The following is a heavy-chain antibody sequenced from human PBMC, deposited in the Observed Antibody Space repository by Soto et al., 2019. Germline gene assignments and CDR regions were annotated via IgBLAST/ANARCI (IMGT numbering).Heavy chain of an antibody. CDR3: ARASPVVTDV. V-gene: IGHV4-30-4*01. CDR2: IFYSGTT. CDR1: GGSISSGNYY. J-gene: IGHJ6*02. D-gene: IGHD5-18*01. Sequence: QVQLQESGPGLVKPSQTLSLTCTVSGGSISSGNYYWSWIRQPPGKGLEWIGYIFYSGTTYYNPSLKSRVTISVDTSKNQFSLKLSSVTAAAPAVYYCARASPVVTDVWGQGTTVTVSS.